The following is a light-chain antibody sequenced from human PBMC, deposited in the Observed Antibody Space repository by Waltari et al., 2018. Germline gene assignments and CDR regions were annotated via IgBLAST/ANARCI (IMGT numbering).Light chain of an antibody. J-gene: IGKJ5*01. V-gene: IGKV3-20*01. CDR3: QQYGSSPPIT. CDR1: QSVSSSY. Sequence: EIVLTQSTGTLSLSPGERATLSCRASQSVSSSYLAWYQQKPGQAPRLLIYGASSRPTGIPDRFSGSGSGTDFTLTISRLEPEDFAVYYCQQYGSSPPITFGQGTRLEIK. CDR2: GAS.